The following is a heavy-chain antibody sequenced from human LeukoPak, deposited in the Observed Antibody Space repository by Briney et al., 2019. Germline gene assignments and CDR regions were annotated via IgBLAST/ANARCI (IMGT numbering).Heavy chain of an antibody. CDR3: AREILYDSTGYYL. Sequence: SETLSLTCAVSGGSISSGNWWSWVRQPPGKGLQWIGEIFHSGSTYYNPSLKSRVTISIDTSKNQFSLRLRSVTAADTAVYYCAREILYDSTGYYLWGQGTVVTVSS. CDR1: GGSISSGNW. CDR2: IFHSGST. J-gene: IGHJ4*02. V-gene: IGHV4-4*02. D-gene: IGHD3-22*01.